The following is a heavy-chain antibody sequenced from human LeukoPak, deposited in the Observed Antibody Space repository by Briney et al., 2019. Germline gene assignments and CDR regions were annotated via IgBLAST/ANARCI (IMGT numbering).Heavy chain of an antibody. J-gene: IGHJ4*02. Sequence: SETLSLTCTVSGGSISSYYWSWIRQPPGKGLEWIGYIYYSGSTNYNPSLKSRVTISVDTSKNLFSLKLSSVTAADTAVYYCARLRRDGYNLDYWGQGTLVTVSS. CDR3: ARLRRDGYNLDY. CDR1: GGSISSYY. D-gene: IGHD5-24*01. V-gene: IGHV4-59*01. CDR2: IYYSGST.